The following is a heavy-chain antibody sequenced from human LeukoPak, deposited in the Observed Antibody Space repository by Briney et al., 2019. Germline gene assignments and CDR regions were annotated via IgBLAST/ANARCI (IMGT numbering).Heavy chain of an antibody. Sequence: SETLSLTXAVYGGSFSGYYWSWIRQPPGKGLEWIGEINHSGSTNYNPSLKSRVTISVGTSKNQFSLKLSSVTAADTAVYYCARDSTVTRKIDYWGQGTLVTVSS. CDR3: ARDSTVTRKIDY. CDR1: GGSFSGYY. J-gene: IGHJ4*02. V-gene: IGHV4-34*01. CDR2: INHSGST. D-gene: IGHD4-17*01.